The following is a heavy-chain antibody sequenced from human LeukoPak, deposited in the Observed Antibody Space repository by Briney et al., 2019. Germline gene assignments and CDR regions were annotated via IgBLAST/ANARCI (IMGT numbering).Heavy chain of an antibody. CDR2: ISSSGSAI. CDR1: GFTFSSYE. CDR3: ARVGYNSGWYEY. D-gene: IGHD6-19*01. V-gene: IGHV3-48*03. J-gene: IGHJ4*02. Sequence: GGSLRLSCAASGFTFSSYEMNWVRQAPGKGLDWVSYISSSGSAIYYADSVKGRFTISRDNSKNTLYLQMNSLRAEDTAVYYCARVGYNSGWYEYWGQGALVTVSS.